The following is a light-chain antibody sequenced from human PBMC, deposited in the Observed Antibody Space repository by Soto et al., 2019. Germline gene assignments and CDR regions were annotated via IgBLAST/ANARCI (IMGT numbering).Light chain of an antibody. Sequence: QSALTQPPSASGSRGQSVTISCTGTGSDIGAYNYVSWYQQHPGKAPKLMIHEVSKRPSGVPDRFSGSKSGNTASLTVSGLQAEDEADYYCSSYAGSNDRWVFGGGTKLTVL. V-gene: IGLV2-8*01. J-gene: IGLJ3*02. CDR3: SSYAGSNDRWV. CDR2: EVS. CDR1: GSDIGAYNY.